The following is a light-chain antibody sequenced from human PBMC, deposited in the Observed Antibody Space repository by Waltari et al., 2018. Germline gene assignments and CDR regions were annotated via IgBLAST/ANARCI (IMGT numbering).Light chain of an antibody. CDR1: QSVSSN. Sequence: EIVMTQSPAILSVSPGERATLSCRASQSVSSNLAWYQQKPGQAPRLLINGASTRATGIPARFSGSGSGTEFTLTISSLQSEDFAVYYCQQYSNRLTFGGGTKVEIK. V-gene: IGKV3-15*01. CDR3: QQYSNRLT. CDR2: GAS. J-gene: IGKJ4*01.